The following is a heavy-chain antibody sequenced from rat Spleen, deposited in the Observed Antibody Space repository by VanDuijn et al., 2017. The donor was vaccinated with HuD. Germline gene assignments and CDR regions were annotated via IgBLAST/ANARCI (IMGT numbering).Heavy chain of an antibody. V-gene: IGHV5-19*01. CDR3: ARRHYGYTDYFDY. D-gene: IGHD1-11*01. Sequence: EVQLVESGGGLVQPGRSLKLSCGASGFTFSNYGMHWIRQATTKGLEWVGSISPSGGTTYYRDSVKGRFTFSRDNAKSLLYLQMDSLRSEDTATYYCARRHYGYTDYFDYWGQGVMVPVSS. CDR1: GFTFSNYG. J-gene: IGHJ2*01. CDR2: ISPSGGTT.